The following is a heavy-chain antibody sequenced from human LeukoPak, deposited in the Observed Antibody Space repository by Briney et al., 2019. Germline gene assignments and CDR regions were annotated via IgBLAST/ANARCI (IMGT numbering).Heavy chain of an antibody. CDR2: IRDDGSNK. CDR1: GFTFSSYG. V-gene: IGHV3-30*02. J-gene: IGHJ4*02. CDR3: ARILSSAWGELGY. Sequence: GGSLRLSCAVSGFTFSSYGMHWVRQAPGKGLEWVAFIRDDGSNKYYAESVKGRFTISRGNSKNTLSLQMNSLRAEDTAVYFCARILSSAWGELGYWGQGTLVTVSS. D-gene: IGHD6-19*01.